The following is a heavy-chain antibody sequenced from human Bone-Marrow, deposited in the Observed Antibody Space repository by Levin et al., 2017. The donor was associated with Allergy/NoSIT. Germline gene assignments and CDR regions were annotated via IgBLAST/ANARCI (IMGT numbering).Heavy chain of an antibody. D-gene: IGHD6-13*01. CDR1: GFTFSSCW. CDR3: SREVGSSSDFDY. Sequence: GGSLRLSLTCAASGFTFSSCWMHWVRQAPGKGLVWISRINTDGSSTTYADSVKGRFTISRDNAKNTLYLQMNSLRAEDTAVYYCSREVGSSSDFDYWGQGTLVTVSS. V-gene: IGHV3-74*01. CDR2: INTDGSST. J-gene: IGHJ4*02.